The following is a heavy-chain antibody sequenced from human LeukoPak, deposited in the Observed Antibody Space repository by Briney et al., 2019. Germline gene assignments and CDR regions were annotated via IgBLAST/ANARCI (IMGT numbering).Heavy chain of an antibody. CDR1: GFTFSRYW. V-gene: IGHV3-7*01. CDR3: ARRGAVANAFDI. Sequence: GGSLRLSCAASGFTFSRYWMSWVRQAPGKGLEWVANIKQDGSEKHYVDSVKGRFTISRDNAQNTLYLQMNSLRAEDTAVYYCARRGAVANAFDIWGRGTMVTVSS. D-gene: IGHD6-19*01. J-gene: IGHJ3*02. CDR2: IKQDGSEK.